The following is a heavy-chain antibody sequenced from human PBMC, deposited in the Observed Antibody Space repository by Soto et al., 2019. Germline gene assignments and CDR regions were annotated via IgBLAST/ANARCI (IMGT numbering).Heavy chain of an antibody. J-gene: IGHJ3*02. Sequence: QVQLVQSGAEVKKPGASVKVSCKASGYTFTGYYMHWVRQAPGQGLEWMGWINPNSGGTNYAQKFQGWVTMTRDTSISTAYMELSRLRSDDTAVYYCARDRSGSYPPDDAFDIWGQGTMVTVSS. D-gene: IGHD1-26*01. CDR1: GYTFTGYY. CDR3: ARDRSGSYPPDDAFDI. V-gene: IGHV1-2*04. CDR2: INPNSGGT.